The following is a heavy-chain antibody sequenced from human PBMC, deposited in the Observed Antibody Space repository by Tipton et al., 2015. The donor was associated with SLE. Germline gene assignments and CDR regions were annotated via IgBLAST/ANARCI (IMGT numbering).Heavy chain of an antibody. Sequence: TLSLTCTVSGYSINSGYYWGWIRQPPGKGLEWIGNIYYSGSPYYNPSLKSRVTISVNTSKNQFSLRLSSVTAADTAMFYCASGTLEWSHEPDYWGQGTLVTVSS. D-gene: IGHD3-3*01. CDR1: GYSINSGYY. J-gene: IGHJ4*02. CDR3: ASGTLEWSHEPDY. CDR2: IYYSGSP. V-gene: IGHV4-38-2*02.